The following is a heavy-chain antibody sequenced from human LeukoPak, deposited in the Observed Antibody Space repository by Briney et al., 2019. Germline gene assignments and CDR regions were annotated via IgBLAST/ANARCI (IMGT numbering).Heavy chain of an antibody. J-gene: IGHJ4*02. CDR2: INSDGSST. D-gene: IGHD2-2*02. Sequence: GGSLRLSCAASGFTFSSYWMHWVRQAPGKGLVWVSRINSDGSSTSYADSVKGRFTISRDNAKNSLYLQMNSLRAEDTAVYYCATIPREDIVVVPAAISEFDYWGQGTLVTVSS. CDR3: ATIPREDIVVVPAAISEFDY. CDR1: GFTFSSYW. V-gene: IGHV3-74*01.